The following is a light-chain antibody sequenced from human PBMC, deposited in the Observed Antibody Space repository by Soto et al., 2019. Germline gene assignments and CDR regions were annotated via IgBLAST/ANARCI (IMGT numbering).Light chain of an antibody. CDR2: GAS. CDR3: QHYDTSPPGFS. CDR1: QSVTSTY. J-gene: IGKJ3*01. Sequence: EILLTQSPGTLSLSPGERATLSCRASQSVTSTYLAWYQQRPGQAPKLLMYGASTRATGIPDRFSGSGSGTDFTLTISSLEPVDVAVYYCQHYDTSPPGFSFGPGTKVEIK. V-gene: IGKV3-20*01.